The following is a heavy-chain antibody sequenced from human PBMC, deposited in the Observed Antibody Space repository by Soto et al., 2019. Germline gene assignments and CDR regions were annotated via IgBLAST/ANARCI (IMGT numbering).Heavy chain of an antibody. D-gene: IGHD1-20*01. J-gene: IGHJ5*01. CDR3: TREEYNWNWFDP. V-gene: IGHV5-10-1*01. CDR1: GYSFDSHW. CDR2: IDPSGSYT. Sequence: PGESLKISCKGSGYSFDSHWISWVRQMPGKGLEWMGRIDPSGSYTNYSTSFQGHVTISADPSISSAYLQWSSLKASDTAMYFWTREEYNWNWFDPWGQGTLVTVSS.